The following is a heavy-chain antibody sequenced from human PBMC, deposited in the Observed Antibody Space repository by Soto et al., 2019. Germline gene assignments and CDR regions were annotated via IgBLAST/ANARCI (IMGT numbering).Heavy chain of an antibody. D-gene: IGHD2-2*01. Sequence: QVQLVQSGAEVKKPGSSVKVSCKASGGTFSSYAISWVRQAPGQGLEWIGGLIPIFGTANYAQKFQGRVTITADESTSTAYMEVSSLRSEDTAVYYCARYCSSTSCQHRYYYGMDVWGQGTTVTVSS. CDR2: LIPIFGTA. J-gene: IGHJ6*02. CDR3: ARYCSSTSCQHRYYYGMDV. V-gene: IGHV1-69*01. CDR1: GGTFSSYA.